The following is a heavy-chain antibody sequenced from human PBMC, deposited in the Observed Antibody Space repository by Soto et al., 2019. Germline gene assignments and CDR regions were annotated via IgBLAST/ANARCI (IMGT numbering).Heavy chain of an antibody. CDR1: GASIIGFY. CDR2: IYATGTT. V-gene: IGHV4-4*07. D-gene: IGHD1-1*01. CDR3: VRDGTKTLRDWFDP. Sequence: SETLSLTCTVSGASIIGFYWSWIRKAAGKGLEWIGRIYATGTTDYNPSLKSRVMMSVDTSKKQFSLKLRSVTAADTAVYYCVRDGTKTLRDWFDPWGQGISVTVSS. J-gene: IGHJ5*02.